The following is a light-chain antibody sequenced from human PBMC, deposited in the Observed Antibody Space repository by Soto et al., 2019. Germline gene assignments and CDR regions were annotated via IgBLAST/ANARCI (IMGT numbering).Light chain of an antibody. CDR3: QQRSNWPPIT. Sequence: EIVLTQSPATLSLSPGERAALSCRASQSVSSSLAWYQQKPGQAPRLLIYDASSRATGIPARFSGSGSGTDFTLTISGLEPEDFAVYYCQQRSNWPPITFGQGTRLEIK. J-gene: IGKJ5*01. CDR2: DAS. V-gene: IGKV3-11*01. CDR1: QSVSSS.